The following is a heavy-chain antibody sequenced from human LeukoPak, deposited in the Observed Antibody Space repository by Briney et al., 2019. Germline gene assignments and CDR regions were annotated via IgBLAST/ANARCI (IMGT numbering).Heavy chain of an antibody. Sequence: SETLSLTCTVSGGSISSSSYYWGWIRQPPGKGLEWIGSIYYSGSTYYNPSLKSRVTISVDTSKNQFSLKLSSVTAADTAVYYCARQNAYYDILTGYYISKNDYWGQGTLVTVSS. CDR1: GGSISSSSYY. CDR3: ARQNAYYDILTGYYISKNDY. J-gene: IGHJ4*02. D-gene: IGHD3-9*01. V-gene: IGHV4-39*01. CDR2: IYYSGST.